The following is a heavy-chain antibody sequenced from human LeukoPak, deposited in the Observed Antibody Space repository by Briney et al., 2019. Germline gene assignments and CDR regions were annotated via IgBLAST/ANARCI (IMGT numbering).Heavy chain of an antibody. Sequence: GGSLRLSCAASGFTFSSYSMNWVRQAPGKGLEWVSSISSSSSYIYYADSVKGRFTISRDNAKNSLYLQMNSLRAEDTAVYYCARDEESSWYGDYWGQGTLVTVSS. CDR1: GFTFSSYS. CDR3: ARDEESSWYGDY. V-gene: IGHV3-21*01. CDR2: ISSSSSYI. D-gene: IGHD6-13*01. J-gene: IGHJ4*02.